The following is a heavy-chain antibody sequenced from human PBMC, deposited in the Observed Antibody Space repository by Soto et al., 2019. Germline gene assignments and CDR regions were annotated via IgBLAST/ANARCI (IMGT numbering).Heavy chain of an antibody. Sequence: QLQLQESGPGLVKPSETLSLTCTVSGGSISSSSYYWGWIRQPPGKGLEWIGSIYYSGSTYYNPSLKSRVTISVDTSKNQFSLKLSSVTAADTAVYYCARSYYYDSSGYWNYYGMDVWGQGTTVTVSS. CDR3: ARSYYYDSSGYWNYYGMDV. CDR1: GGSISSSSYY. D-gene: IGHD3-22*01. J-gene: IGHJ6*02. V-gene: IGHV4-39*01. CDR2: IYYSGST.